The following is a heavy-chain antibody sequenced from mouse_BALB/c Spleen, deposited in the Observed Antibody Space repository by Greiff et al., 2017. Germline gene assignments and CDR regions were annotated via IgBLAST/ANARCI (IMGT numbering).Heavy chain of an antibody. CDR1: GFTFSSYT. CDR2: ISSGGGNT. CDR3: ARYFATATSWFAY. Sequence: EVMLVESGGGLVKPGGSLKLSCAASGFTFSSYTMSWVRQTPEKRLEWVATISSGGGNTYYPDSVKGRFTISRDNAKNNLYLQMSSLRSEDTALYYCARYFATATSWFAYWGQGTLVTVSA. V-gene: IGHV5-9*03. D-gene: IGHD1-2*01. J-gene: IGHJ3*01.